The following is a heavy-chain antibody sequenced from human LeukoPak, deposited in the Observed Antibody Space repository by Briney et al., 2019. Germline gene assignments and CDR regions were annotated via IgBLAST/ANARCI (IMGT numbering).Heavy chain of an antibody. V-gene: IGHV3-9*01. Sequence: SGGSLRLSCEASGFTFSNYWMSWVRQAPGKGLEWVSGISWNSGSIGYADSVKGRFTISRDNAKNSLYLQMNSLRAEDAALYYCAKAPVGIAAAVLFDYWGQGTLVTVSS. J-gene: IGHJ4*02. CDR3: AKAPVGIAAAVLFDY. D-gene: IGHD6-13*01. CDR1: GFTFSNYW. CDR2: ISWNSGSI.